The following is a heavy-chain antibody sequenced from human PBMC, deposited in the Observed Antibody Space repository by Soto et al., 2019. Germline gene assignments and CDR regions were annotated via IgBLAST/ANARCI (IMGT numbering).Heavy chain of an antibody. J-gene: IGHJ6*02. CDR3: AKDNYYGMDV. CDR1: GFTFDDYA. V-gene: IGHV3-9*01. CDR2: ISWNSGSI. Sequence: PGGSLRLSCAASGFTFDDYAMHWVRQAPGKGLEWVSGISWNSGSIGYADSVKGRFTISRDNAKNSLYLQMNSLRAEDTALYYCAKDNYYGMDVWGQGTTVTVS.